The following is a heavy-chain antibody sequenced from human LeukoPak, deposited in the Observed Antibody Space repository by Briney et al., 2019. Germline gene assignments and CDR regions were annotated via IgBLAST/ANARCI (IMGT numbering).Heavy chain of an antibody. Sequence: ASVKVSCKASGYTFTSYDFNWVRQAPGQRLEWMGWINAGNGNTKYSQKFQGRVTITRDTSASTAYMELSSLRSEDTAVYYCARDPLYSSGWFFDYWGQGTLVTVSS. CDR1: GYTFTSYD. D-gene: IGHD6-19*01. CDR3: ARDPLYSSGWFFDY. CDR2: INAGNGNT. V-gene: IGHV1-3*01. J-gene: IGHJ4*02.